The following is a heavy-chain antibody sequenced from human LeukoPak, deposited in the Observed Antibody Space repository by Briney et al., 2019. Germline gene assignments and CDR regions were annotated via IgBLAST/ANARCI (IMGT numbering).Heavy chain of an antibody. D-gene: IGHD1-7*01. CDR3: ARVRQTTSVGVYYFDY. J-gene: IGHJ4*02. CDR1: GGSISSGGYY. V-gene: IGHV4-31*03. CDR2: IYYSGST. Sequence: PSQTLSLTCTVSGGSISSGGYYWSWIRQHPGKGLEWIRYIYYSGSTYYNPSLKSRVTISVDTSKNQFSLKLSSVTAADTAVYYCARVRQTTSVGVYYFDYWGQGTLVTVSS.